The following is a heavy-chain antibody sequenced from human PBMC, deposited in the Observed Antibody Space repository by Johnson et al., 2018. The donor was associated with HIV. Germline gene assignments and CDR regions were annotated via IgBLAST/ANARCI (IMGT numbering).Heavy chain of an antibody. CDR1: GFTFSSYW. Sequence: MLLVESGGGLVQPGGSLRLSCAASGFTFSSYWMSWVRQAPGKGLEWVANIKQDGSEKYYVDSVKGRFTISRDNAKNSLYLQMNSLRAEDTAVYYCAKDLSGYSYGYGAFDIWGQGTMVTVSS. CDR2: IKQDGSEK. J-gene: IGHJ3*02. D-gene: IGHD5-18*01. CDR3: AKDLSGYSYGYGAFDI. V-gene: IGHV3-7*01.